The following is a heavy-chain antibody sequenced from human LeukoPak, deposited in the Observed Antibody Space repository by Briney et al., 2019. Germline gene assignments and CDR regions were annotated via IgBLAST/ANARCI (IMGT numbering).Heavy chain of an antibody. CDR3: ARDGGGSSSWYDDY. CDR2: ISAYNGNT. J-gene: IGHJ4*02. CDR1: GYTFTSYG. Sequence: GASVKVSCKASGYTFTSYGISWVRQAPGQGLKGLGWISAYNGNTNYAQKLQARVTMTTDTSTSTAYMELRSLRSDDTAVYYCARDGGGSSSWYDDYWGQGTLVTVSS. D-gene: IGHD6-13*01. V-gene: IGHV1-18*04.